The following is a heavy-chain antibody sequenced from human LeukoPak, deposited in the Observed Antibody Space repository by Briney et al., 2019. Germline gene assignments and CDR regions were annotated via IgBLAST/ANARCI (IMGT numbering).Heavy chain of an antibody. Sequence: GASVKVSCKASGYTFTSYDINWVRQATGQGLESMGWMNPNSGNTGYAQKFQGRVTITRNTSISTAYMELSSLRSEDTAVYYCARGAARLSYYYYMDVWGKGTAVTVSS. CDR1: GYTFTSYD. CDR2: MNPNSGNT. CDR3: ARGAARLSYYYYMDV. V-gene: IGHV1-8*03. D-gene: IGHD6-6*01. J-gene: IGHJ6*03.